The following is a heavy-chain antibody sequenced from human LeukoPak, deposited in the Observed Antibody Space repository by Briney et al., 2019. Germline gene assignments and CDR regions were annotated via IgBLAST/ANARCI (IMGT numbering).Heavy chain of an antibody. CDR3: ARDLGAYCGDDCYDY. CDR2: IYSGGTT. V-gene: IGHV3-66*01. J-gene: IGHJ4*02. CDR1: GFTVSRNY. D-gene: IGHD2-21*01. Sequence: GGSLRLSCAASGFTVSRNYMSWVRQAPGKGLEWVSVIYSGGTTYYADSVKGRFTISRDNSKNTLYLQMNSLRAEDTAVYYCARDLGAYCGDDCYDYWGQGTLVTVSS.